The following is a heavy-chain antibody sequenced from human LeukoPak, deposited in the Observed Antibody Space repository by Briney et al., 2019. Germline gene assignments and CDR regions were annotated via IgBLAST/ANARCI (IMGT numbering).Heavy chain of an antibody. J-gene: IGHJ4*02. CDR1: GYTFTDYY. V-gene: IGHV1-2*02. D-gene: IGHD2-15*01. CDR2: INPNSGGT. CDR3: ARIEVGSGGNY. Sequence: ASLKVSCKASGYTFTDYYMHWVRQAPGQRLEWMGWINPNSGGTNYAQKFQGRVTMTRDTSISTAYMELSRLRSDDTAVYCCARIEVGSGGNYWGQGTLVSVSS.